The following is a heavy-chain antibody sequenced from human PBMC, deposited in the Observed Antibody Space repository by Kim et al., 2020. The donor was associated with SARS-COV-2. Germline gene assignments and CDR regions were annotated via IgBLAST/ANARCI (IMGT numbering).Heavy chain of an antibody. CDR2: ISGSGGST. D-gene: IGHD2-2*02. V-gene: IGHV3-23*01. CDR1: GFTFSSYA. J-gene: IGHJ2*01. CDR3: ADVVVPAAIRLAGYFDL. Sequence: GGSLRLSCAASGFTFSSYAMSWVRQAPGKGLEWVSAISGSGGSTYYADSVKGRFTISRDNSKNTLYLQMNSLRAEDTAVYYCADVVVPAAIRLAGYFDLWGRGTLVTVSS.